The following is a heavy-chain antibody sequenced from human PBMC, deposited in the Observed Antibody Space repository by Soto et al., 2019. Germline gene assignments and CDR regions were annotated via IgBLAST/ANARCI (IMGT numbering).Heavy chain of an antibody. CDR2: ISYSGNT. V-gene: IGHV4-59*11. Sequence: SETLSLTCTVSGGSIGDQYWTWIRQRPGKGLEWIGHISYSGNTNYNPSLKSRVLISQDTSNNQFSLRLSSVTAADTAVYYCARRDWNEAFDIWGQGTMVTVSS. CDR3: ARRDWNEAFDI. J-gene: IGHJ3*02. CDR1: GGSIGDQY. D-gene: IGHD1-1*01.